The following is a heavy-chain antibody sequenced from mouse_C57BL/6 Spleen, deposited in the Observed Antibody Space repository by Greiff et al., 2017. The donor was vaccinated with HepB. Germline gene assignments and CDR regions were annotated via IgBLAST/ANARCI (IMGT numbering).Heavy chain of an antibody. CDR1: GFTFSSYT. J-gene: IGHJ2*01. V-gene: IGHV5-9*01. CDR3: ARDGYYVYYFDY. Sequence: EVQRVESGGGLVKPGGSLKLSCAASGFTFSSYTMSWVRQTPEKRLEWVATISGGGGNTYYPDSVKGRFTISRDNAKNTLYLQMSSLRSEDTALYYCARDGYYVYYFDYWGQGTTLTVSS. CDR2: ISGGGGNT. D-gene: IGHD2-3*01.